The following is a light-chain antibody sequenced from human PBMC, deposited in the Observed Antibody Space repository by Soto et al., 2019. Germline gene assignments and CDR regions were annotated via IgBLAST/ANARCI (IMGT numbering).Light chain of an antibody. Sequence: EIVMTQSPATLSVSPGERATLSCRASQSVSSNLAWHQQKPGQAPRLLIYDSSTRATGIPARFSGSGSGTEFTLTISSLQSEDFAVYDCQQYNNWPRTFGQGTKVEIK. CDR2: DSS. V-gene: IGKV3-15*01. CDR3: QQYNNWPRT. CDR1: QSVSSN. J-gene: IGKJ1*01.